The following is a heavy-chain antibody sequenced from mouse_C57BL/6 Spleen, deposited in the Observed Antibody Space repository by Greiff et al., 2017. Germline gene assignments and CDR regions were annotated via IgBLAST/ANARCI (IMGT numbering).Heavy chain of an antibody. CDR3: ERHRGYAMDY. CDR2: ISSGSSTI. J-gene: IGHJ4*01. Sequence: EVKLLESGGGFVKPGGSLKLSCAASGFTFSDYGMHWVRQAPEKGLEWVAYISSGSSTIYYADTVKGRFTISRDNAKNTLYLQMTSLRSEDTAMYYCERHRGYAMDYWGQGTSVTVSS. V-gene: IGHV5-17*01. CDR1: GFTFSDYG.